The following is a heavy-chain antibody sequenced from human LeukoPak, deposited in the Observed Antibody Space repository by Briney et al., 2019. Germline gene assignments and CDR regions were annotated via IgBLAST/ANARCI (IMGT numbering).Heavy chain of an antibody. D-gene: IGHD3-9*01. CDR1: GFTFSNYA. J-gene: IGHJ4*02. CDR2: ITGSGGNT. Sequence: GGSLRLSCAASGFTFSNYAMSWVREAPGKGLEWVSAITGSGGNTYYADSVKGRFTISRDNSKNTVFLQMNSLRAEDTAVYYCAKWGDYDVLTGYYVSDYWGQGTLVTVSS. CDR3: AKWGDYDVLTGYYVSDY. V-gene: IGHV3-23*01.